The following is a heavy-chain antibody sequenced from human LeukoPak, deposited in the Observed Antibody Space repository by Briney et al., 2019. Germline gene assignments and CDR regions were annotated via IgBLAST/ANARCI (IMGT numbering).Heavy chain of an antibody. CDR2: IRYSGST. J-gene: IGHJ5*02. CDR3: ATSDTVSTYNWFDP. V-gene: IGHV4-39*01. Sequence: SETLSLTCNVSGGSISSNTYFWGWIRRPPGKGLEWIGSIRYSGSTYYNPSLKSRVTISVDTSKNQFSLNLSSVTAADTAVYYCATSDTVSTYNWFDPWGQGTLVTVS. D-gene: IGHD5/OR15-5a*01. CDR1: GGSISSNTYF.